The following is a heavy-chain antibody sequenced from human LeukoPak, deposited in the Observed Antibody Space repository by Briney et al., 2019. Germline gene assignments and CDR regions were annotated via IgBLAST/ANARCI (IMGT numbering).Heavy chain of an antibody. CDR2: IGTGGDT. J-gene: IGHJ4*02. CDR3: ARVRDLIAAAGDY. CDR1: GSTFSTYD. D-gene: IGHD6-13*01. Sequence: GGSLRLSCAASGSTFSTYDMHWVRQATGKGLEWVSAIGTGGDTYYADSGKGRFTISRENAKNSLYLQMNSLRDGDTAVYYCARVRDLIAAAGDYWGQGTLVTVSS. V-gene: IGHV3-13*04.